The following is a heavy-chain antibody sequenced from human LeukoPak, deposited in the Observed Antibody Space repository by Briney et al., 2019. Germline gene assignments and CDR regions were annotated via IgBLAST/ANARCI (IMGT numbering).Heavy chain of an antibody. CDR3: ATLGATDGYKDY. CDR2: IYYSGST. Sequence: SETLSLTCTVSGDSISSYYWSWIRQPPGKGLEWIGYIYYSGSTNYNPSLKSRVTISADTSKNQFSLKLSSVTAADTAVYYCATLGATDGYKDYWGQGTLVTVSS. D-gene: IGHD1-26*01. J-gene: IGHJ4*02. CDR1: GDSISSYY. V-gene: IGHV4-59*08.